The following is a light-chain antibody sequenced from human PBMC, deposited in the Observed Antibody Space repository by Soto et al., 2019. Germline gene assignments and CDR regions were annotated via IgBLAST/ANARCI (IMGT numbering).Light chain of an antibody. CDR3: QQANSFPIT. V-gene: IGKV1-12*01. CDR1: QDVGKW. Sequence: DTQMTHSPPSLLPPVGDRVTITCPASQDVGKWLAWYQQKPGKAPTLLIHGASSLQSGVPSRYSGSGSGTDFTLTISSLQPEDFATYYCQQANSFPITFGQGTRVEIK. CDR2: GAS. J-gene: IGKJ5*01.